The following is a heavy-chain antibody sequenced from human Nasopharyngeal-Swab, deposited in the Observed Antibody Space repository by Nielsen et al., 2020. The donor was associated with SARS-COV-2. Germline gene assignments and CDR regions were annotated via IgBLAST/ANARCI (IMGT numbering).Heavy chain of an antibody. CDR2: IGDKAHNYAT. CDR3: TTDYYFDY. CDR1: GFVFSGSA. J-gene: IGHJ4*02. V-gene: IGHV3-73*01. D-gene: IGHD4/OR15-4a*01. Sequence: PGGSLRLSCAASGFVFSGSAIHWVRQASGKGLEWVGRIGDKAHNYATTYAASVKGRFTISRDDSKNTAFLQMDSLNTEDTALYYCTTDYYFDYWGQGTLVTVSS.